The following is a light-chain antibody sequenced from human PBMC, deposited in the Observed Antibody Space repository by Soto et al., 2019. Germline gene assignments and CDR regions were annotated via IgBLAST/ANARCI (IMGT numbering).Light chain of an antibody. CDR2: GAS. CDR3: QQYNNWPRT. CDR1: QSVSSN. V-gene: IGKV3-15*01. Sequence: IVMTQSPATLSVSPGERATLSCSASQSVSSNLAWYEQKPGQAPRLLIYGASTRATGIPARFSGSGSGTEFTLTISILQSEDFAVYYCQQYNNWPRTFGQGTKVEIK. J-gene: IGKJ1*01.